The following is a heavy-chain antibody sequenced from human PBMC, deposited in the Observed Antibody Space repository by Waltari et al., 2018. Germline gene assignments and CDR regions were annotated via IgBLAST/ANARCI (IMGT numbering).Heavy chain of an antibody. CDR1: GFTFSAYT. D-gene: IGHD4-17*01. J-gene: IGHJ4*02. Sequence: EVQLVESGGGLVKPGGSLRLSCAASGFTFSAYTMSWVRQTPGKGLEWVSSISSSSSFIYYADSVKGRFTISRDNAKNSLFLQMNSLRAEDTSVYYCVRSDYGDYVGGYYWGQGTVVTVSS. V-gene: IGHV3-21*01. CDR3: VRSDYGDYVGGYY. CDR2: ISSSSSFI.